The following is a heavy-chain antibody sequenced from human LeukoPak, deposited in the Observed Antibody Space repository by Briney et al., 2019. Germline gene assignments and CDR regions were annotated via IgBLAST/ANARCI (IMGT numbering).Heavy chain of an antibody. CDR2: IKQDGSDK. V-gene: IGHV3-7*01. CDR1: GFTFSNYW. J-gene: IGHJ6*03. CDR3: AREKGYYDAYYNCYIDV. D-gene: IGHD3-22*01. Sequence: GGSLRLSCAASGFTFSNYWMNWVRQAPGKGLEWVANIKQDGSDKYYVDSVKGRFTISRDNAKNSLYLQMNRLRAEDTAVYNCAREKGYYDAYYNCYIDVWGKGTTVTVSS.